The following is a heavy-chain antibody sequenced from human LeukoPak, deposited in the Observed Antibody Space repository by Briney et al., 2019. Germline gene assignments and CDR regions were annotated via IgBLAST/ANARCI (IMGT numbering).Heavy chain of an antibody. CDR3: ATDGDRYGYELDY. Sequence: GASVKVSCKVSGYTXTELSMHWVRQAPGKGLEWMGGFDPEDGEIINAQKFQGRVTMTEDTSTDTAYMELSSLRSEDTAVYYCATDGDRYGYELDYWGQGTLVTVSS. J-gene: IGHJ4*02. CDR1: GYTXTELS. CDR2: FDPEDGEI. V-gene: IGHV1-24*01. D-gene: IGHD5-18*01.